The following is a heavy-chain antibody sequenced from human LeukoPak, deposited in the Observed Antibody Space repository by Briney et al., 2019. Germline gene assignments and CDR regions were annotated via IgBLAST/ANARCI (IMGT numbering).Heavy chain of an antibody. D-gene: IGHD2-2*01. CDR2: MNPNSGNT. CDR3: ARGCSSTSCSTDY. J-gene: IGHJ4*02. Sequence: ASVKVSCKASGYTFTSYDINWVRQATGQGLEGMGWMNPNSGNTGYAQKFQGRVTMTRNTSISTAYMELSSLRSDDTAVYYCARGCSSTSCSTDYWGQGTLVTVSS. CDR1: GYTFTSYD. V-gene: IGHV1-8*01.